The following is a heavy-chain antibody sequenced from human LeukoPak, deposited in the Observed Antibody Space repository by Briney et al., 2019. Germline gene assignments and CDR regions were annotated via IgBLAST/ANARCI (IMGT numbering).Heavy chain of an antibody. D-gene: IGHD3-10*01. CDR1: GYTFTSYY. V-gene: IGHV1-46*01. CDR2: INPSGGST. Sequence: ASVKVSCKASGYTFTSYYMHWVRQAPGQGLEWMGIINPSGGSTSYAQKFQGRVTMTRDTSTSTVYMELSSLRSEDTAVYYCARGITMVRGVPYYYYYGMDVWGQGTTVTVSS. CDR3: ARGITMVRGVPYYYYYGMDV. J-gene: IGHJ6*02.